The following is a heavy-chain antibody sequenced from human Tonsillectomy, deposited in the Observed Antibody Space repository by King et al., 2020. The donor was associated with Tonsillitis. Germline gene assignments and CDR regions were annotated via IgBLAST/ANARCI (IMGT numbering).Heavy chain of an antibody. CDR1: GFTFSSYW. Sequence: VQLVESGGGLVQPGGSLRLSCAASGFTFSSYWMTWVRQAPGKGLEWVANIKEDGSEKYYVDFVKGRFTISRDNAQNSLYLQMDSLRAEDTAFYYCARSSPTAVALDYWGQGTLVAVSS. CDR3: ARSSPTAVALDY. J-gene: IGHJ4*02. D-gene: IGHD6-19*01. CDR2: IKEDGSEK. V-gene: IGHV3-7*03.